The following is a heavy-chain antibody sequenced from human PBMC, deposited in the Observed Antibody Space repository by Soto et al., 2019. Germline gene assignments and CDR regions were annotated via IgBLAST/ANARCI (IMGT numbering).Heavy chain of an antibody. D-gene: IGHD3-10*01. CDR1: GGTFNTYA. CDR3: AKEAGDH. J-gene: IGHJ4*02. V-gene: IGHV1-69*01. CDR2: IIPIFGIK. Sequence: QMQLVQSGAEVKERGSSVKISCKTSGGTFNTYALTWVRQAPGQGLEWIGGIIPIFGIKNVAQRSQARVTINADESLTTADREMTSLRSDDTAVYYCAKEAGDHWGQGTLVTVSS.